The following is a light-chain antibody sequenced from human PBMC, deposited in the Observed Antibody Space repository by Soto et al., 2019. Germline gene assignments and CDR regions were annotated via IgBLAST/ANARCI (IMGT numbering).Light chain of an antibody. V-gene: IGKV1-5*01. CDR3: QQYNTYAT. J-gene: IGKJ5*01. CDR1: QNIRNL. CDR2: DAS. Sequence: DIQLTQSPSTLSAAVGDSVTITCRASQNIRNLLAWYQQKPGKAPKPLTYDASTLKTGVPSRFSGSGSGSEFNFTITGLQPDDFATYFCQQYNTYATFGQGTRLEIK.